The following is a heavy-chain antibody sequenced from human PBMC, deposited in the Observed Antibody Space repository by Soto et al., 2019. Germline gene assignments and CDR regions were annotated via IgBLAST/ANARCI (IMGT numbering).Heavy chain of an antibody. Sequence: ASETLSLTCTVSGGSISSSSYYWGWIRQPPGKGLEWIGSIYYSGSTYYNPSLKSRVTISVDTSKNQFSLKLSSVTAADTAVYYCARRSFWSGYYQYHYYGMDVWGQGTTVTVSS. D-gene: IGHD3-3*01. V-gene: IGHV4-39*01. CDR2: IYYSGST. J-gene: IGHJ6*02. CDR1: GGSISSSSYY. CDR3: ARRSFWSGYYQYHYYGMDV.